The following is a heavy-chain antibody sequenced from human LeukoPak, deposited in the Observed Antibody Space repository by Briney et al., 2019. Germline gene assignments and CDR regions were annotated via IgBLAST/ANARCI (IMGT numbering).Heavy chain of an antibody. V-gene: IGHV3-30*04. CDR2: ISYDGSNK. D-gene: IGHD6-19*01. J-gene: IGHJ4*02. Sequence: GGSLRLSCAASGFTFSSYPMHWVCHAPGKGLQWLAVISYDGSNKYYTDSVKGRFTISRDNSKNTLYLLMNSLRPEDTAVYYCARDSPSGWYGDFDYWGQGTLVTVSS. CDR1: GFTFSSYP. CDR3: ARDSPSGWYGDFDY.